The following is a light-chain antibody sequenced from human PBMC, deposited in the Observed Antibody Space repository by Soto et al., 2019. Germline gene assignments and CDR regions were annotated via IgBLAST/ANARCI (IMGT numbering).Light chain of an antibody. J-gene: IGKJ1*01. Sequence: ETLMTQSPATLSVSPGDRATLSCRASQSVSSNVTWYQQKHGQPPRLLIHGASTRATGVPGRFSGSGSGTELTLTISSMQFGDCALYFCGQYVKWPGWTVGRGT. V-gene: IGKV3-15*01. CDR1: QSVSSN. CDR2: GAS. CDR3: GQYVKWPGWT.